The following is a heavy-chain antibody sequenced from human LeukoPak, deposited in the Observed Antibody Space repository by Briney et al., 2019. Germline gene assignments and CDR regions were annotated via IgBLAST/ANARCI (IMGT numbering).Heavy chain of an antibody. Sequence: GGSLRLSCAASGFTSSNAWMSWVRQAPGKGLEWVGLIKNKLDGGTTECAAPVKGGFTISRDDSKDTLYLEMNSLKTEDTAMYHCTEMNNRDAFRIWGQGTMVTVSS. D-gene: IGHD5-24*01. J-gene: IGHJ3*02. CDR2: IKNKLDGGTT. V-gene: IGHV3-15*01. CDR3: TEMNNRDAFRI. CDR1: GFTSSNAW.